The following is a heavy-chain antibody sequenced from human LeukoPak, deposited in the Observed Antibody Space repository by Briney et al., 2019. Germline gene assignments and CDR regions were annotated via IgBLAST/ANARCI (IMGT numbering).Heavy chain of an antibody. CDR2: INHSGST. J-gene: IGHJ6*03. Sequence: SETLSLTCAVYGGSFSGYYWSWIRQPPGKGLEWIGEINHSGSTNYNPSLKSRVTISVDTSKNQFSLKLSSVTAADTAVYYCARGQVSGDRYYYYYYMDVWGKGTTVTVSS. CDR3: ARGQVSGDRYYYYYYMDV. V-gene: IGHV4-34*01. D-gene: IGHD4-17*01. CDR1: GGSFSGYY.